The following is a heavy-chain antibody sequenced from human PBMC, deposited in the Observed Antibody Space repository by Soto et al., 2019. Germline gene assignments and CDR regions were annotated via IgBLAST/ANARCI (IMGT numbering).Heavy chain of an antibody. CDR2: ISYDGSNK. CDR3: AKDVVKLLRGPQFDY. D-gene: IGHD4-17*01. Sequence: AGGSLRLSCAASGFTFSSYGMHWVRQAPGKGLEWVAVISYDGSNKYYADSVKGRFTISRDNSKNTLYLQMNSLRAEDTAVYYCAKDVVKLLRGPQFDYWGQGTLVTVSS. CDR1: GFTFSSYG. J-gene: IGHJ4*02. V-gene: IGHV3-30*18.